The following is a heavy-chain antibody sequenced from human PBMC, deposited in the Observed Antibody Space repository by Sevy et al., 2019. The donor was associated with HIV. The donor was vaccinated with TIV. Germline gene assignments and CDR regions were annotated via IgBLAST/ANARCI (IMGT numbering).Heavy chain of an antibody. CDR1: GGSISSGDYY. D-gene: IGHD3-10*01. CDR2: IHYSGIT. Sequence: SETLSLTCTVSGGSISSGDYYWTWIRQPPGKGLEWIGYIHYSGITSYSPSLRSRVTISADTSKSQFSLRLTSVTAADSAVYYCARANYGSGRFLPYYYYYAMDVWGQGITVTVS. V-gene: IGHV4-30-4*01. J-gene: IGHJ6*02. CDR3: ARANYGSGRFLPYYYYYAMDV.